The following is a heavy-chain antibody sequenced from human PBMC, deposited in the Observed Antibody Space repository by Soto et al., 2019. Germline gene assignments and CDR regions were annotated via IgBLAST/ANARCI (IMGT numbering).Heavy chain of an antibody. CDR3: ARGGTPIHY. J-gene: IGHJ4*02. CDR2: ISAYNGNT. V-gene: IGHV1-18*01. Sequence: QVQLVQSGAEVKKPGASVKVSCKASGYTFTNFGISWVRQAPGQGLEWMGWISAYNGNTNYAQKFQGRVTMTSDKPTSTAYMEVRSLRFDDTAVYYWARGGTPIHYWGQGTLVTVSS. CDR1: GYTFTNFG. D-gene: IGHD3-16*01.